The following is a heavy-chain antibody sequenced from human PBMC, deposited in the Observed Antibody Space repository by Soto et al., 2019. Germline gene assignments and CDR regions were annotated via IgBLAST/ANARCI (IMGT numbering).Heavy chain of an antibody. V-gene: IGHV4-30-4*08. CDR1: GGSISSGAYY. CDR3: ARDKPYDWYFDL. CDR2: IYDSGST. Sequence: QVQLQESGPGLVKPSQTLSLTCGVSGGSISSGAYYWSWIRQPPGKGLEWIGDIYDSGSTYYNPSLKSRVSISVDTSKNKFSLKVSSVTAADTAVYYCARDKPYDWYFDLWGRGTLVTVSS. D-gene: IGHD4-17*01. J-gene: IGHJ2*01.